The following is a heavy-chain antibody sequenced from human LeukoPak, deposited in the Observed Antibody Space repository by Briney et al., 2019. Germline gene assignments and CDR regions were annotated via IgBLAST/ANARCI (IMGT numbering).Heavy chain of an antibody. CDR1: GHSVRSSSFY. D-gene: IGHD3-3*01. CDR3: VSTLRFLPYRRFDY. Sequence: TSETLSLTCTVSGHSVRSSSFYWGWIRQPPGKGLEWIGSIYYSGSAYYNPSLKSRVTISGDASRNQFSLRLSSVTAADTAVYYCVSTLRFLPYRRFDYWGQGTLVTVSS. J-gene: IGHJ4*02. CDR2: IYYSGSA. V-gene: IGHV4-39*01.